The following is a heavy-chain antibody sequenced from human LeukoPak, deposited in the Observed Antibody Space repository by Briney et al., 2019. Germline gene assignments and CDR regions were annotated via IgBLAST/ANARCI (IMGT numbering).Heavy chain of an antibody. D-gene: IGHD3-3*01. CDR1: GFTFSSYA. CDR3: AKTSEYYDFWSDYYTAGEDY. CDR2: ISGSGGST. V-gene: IGHV3-23*01. Sequence: GGSLRLSCAASGFTFSSYAMSWVRQAPGKGLEWVSAISGSGGSTYYADSVRGRFTISRDNSKNTLYLQMNSLRAEDTAVYYCAKTSEYYDFWSDYYTAGEDYWGQGTLVTVSS. J-gene: IGHJ4*02.